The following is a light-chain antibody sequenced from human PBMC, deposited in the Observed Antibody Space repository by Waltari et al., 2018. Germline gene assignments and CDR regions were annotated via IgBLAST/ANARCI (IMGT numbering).Light chain of an antibody. CDR3: CSYTRNYTLV. Sequence: QSALTQPASVSGSPGQSITISCTGTRSDVGYYNYVSWYQHHPGKAPKLMTYDVSNRTAGVSNRFSGSKSGNTASLTISGLQAEDEADYFCCSYTRNYTLVFGGGTKVTVL. CDR2: DVS. J-gene: IGLJ2*01. V-gene: IGLV2-14*03. CDR1: RSDVGYYNY.